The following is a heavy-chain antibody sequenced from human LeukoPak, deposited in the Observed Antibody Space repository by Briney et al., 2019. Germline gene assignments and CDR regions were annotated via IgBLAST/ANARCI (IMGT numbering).Heavy chain of an antibody. CDR1: GGSIRDYS. D-gene: IGHD3-9*01. V-gene: IGHV4-59*12. CDR2: VFYTGST. Sequence: SETLSLTCSVSGGSIRDYSWSWIRQPPGKGLEWIGYVFYTGSTNYNPSLKSRVTISVDTSKNQFSLKLSSVTAADTAVYYCARERRDYYDILTGYSEYFQHWGQGTLVTVSS. J-gene: IGHJ1*01. CDR3: ARERRDYYDILTGYSEYFQH.